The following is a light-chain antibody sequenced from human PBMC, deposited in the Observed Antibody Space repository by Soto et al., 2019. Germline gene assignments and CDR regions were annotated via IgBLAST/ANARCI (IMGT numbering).Light chain of an antibody. CDR3: SSYAGSNNHVV. Sequence: QSALTQPPSASGSPGQSVTISCTGTSSDVGGYNYVSWYQQHPGKAPKLMIYEVSQRPSGVPDRFSGSKSANTASLTVSGLQAEDEADYYCSSYAGSNNHVVFGGGTKVTVL. CDR2: EVS. J-gene: IGLJ2*01. CDR1: SSDVGGYNY. V-gene: IGLV2-8*01.